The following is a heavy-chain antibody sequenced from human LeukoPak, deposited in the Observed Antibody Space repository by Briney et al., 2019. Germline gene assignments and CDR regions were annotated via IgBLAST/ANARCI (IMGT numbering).Heavy chain of an antibody. D-gene: IGHD2-2*01. CDR1: GFTFDDYA. V-gene: IGHV3-9*01. CDR2: ISWNSGSI. CDR3: ANLGSAGCRRITSCSAYMDV. J-gene: IGHJ6*03. Sequence: GRSLRLSCAASGFTFDDYAMHWVRQAPGKGLEWVSGISWNSGSIGYADSVKGRFTISRDNARNSLYLQMNSLRDEDTALYYCANLGSAGCRRITSCSAYMDVWGKGTTVTVSS.